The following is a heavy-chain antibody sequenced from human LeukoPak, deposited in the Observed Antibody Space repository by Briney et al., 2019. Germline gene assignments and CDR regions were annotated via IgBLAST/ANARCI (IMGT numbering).Heavy chain of an antibody. CDR3: ARLFSTSHY. Sequence: GGSLRLSCAASGFTFSNYAMSWVRQAPGKGLEWVSTISSGGTFYADSVKGRFTISRDNAKNSLYLQMNSLRAEDTAVYYCARLFSTSHYWGQGTLVTVSS. D-gene: IGHD2-21*01. J-gene: IGHJ4*02. CDR2: ISSGGT. CDR1: GFTFSNYA. V-gene: IGHV3-69-1*02.